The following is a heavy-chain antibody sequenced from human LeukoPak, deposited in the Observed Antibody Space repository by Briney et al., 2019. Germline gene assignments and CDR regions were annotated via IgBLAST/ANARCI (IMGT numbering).Heavy chain of an antibody. V-gene: IGHV4-34*01. CDR3: ARAVDSSGYYYVHFDY. D-gene: IGHD3-22*01. J-gene: IGHJ4*02. CDR1: GGSFSGYY. CDR2: XNHXGXX. Sequence: SETLXLTCAVYGGSFSGYYWXXXXXXXXXXXXXXXXXNHXGXXXYNXSLXXXXXXXXXTSKNQFSLKLSSVTAADTAVYYCARAVDSSGYYYVHFDYWGQGTLVTVSS.